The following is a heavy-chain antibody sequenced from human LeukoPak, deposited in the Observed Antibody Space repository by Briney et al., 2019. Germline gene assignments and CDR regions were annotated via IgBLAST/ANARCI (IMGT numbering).Heavy chain of an antibody. Sequence: TSETLSLTCTVSGGSISPFYWSWIRQPAGKGLEWIGRIYTSGSTNYNSSLKSRVTMSVDTSKNQVSLKLSSVTAADTAVYYCATGDGYNSFDYWGQGTLVTVSS. J-gene: IGHJ4*02. V-gene: IGHV4-4*07. CDR1: GGSISPFY. CDR2: IYTSGST. CDR3: ATGDGYNSFDY. D-gene: IGHD5-24*01.